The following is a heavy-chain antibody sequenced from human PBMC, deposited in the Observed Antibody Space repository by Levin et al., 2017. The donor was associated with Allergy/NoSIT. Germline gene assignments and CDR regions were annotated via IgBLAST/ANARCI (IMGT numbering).Heavy chain of an antibody. D-gene: IGHD3-10*01. CDR2: INHSGST. CDR3: AGATVWFGADDAFDI. CDR1: GGSFSGYS. V-gene: IGHV4-34*01. Sequence: SSETLSLTCAVYGGSFSGYSWSWIRQPPGKGLEWIGEINHSGSTYYNPSLKSRVTISVDTSKNQFSLRLSSVTAADTAVYYCAGATVWFGADDAFDIWGQGTMVTVSS. J-gene: IGHJ3*02.